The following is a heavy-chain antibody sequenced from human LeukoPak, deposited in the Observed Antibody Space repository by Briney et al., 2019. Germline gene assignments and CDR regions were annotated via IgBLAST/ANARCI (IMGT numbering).Heavy chain of an antibody. V-gene: IGHV1-18*04. D-gene: IGHD3-10*01. CDR3: ARIRYYGSGSYYHFDY. CDR1: GYTFTAYY. J-gene: IGHJ4*02. Sequence: ASVKVSCKASGYTFTAYYMHWVRQAPGQGLEWMGWISAYNGNTNYAQKLQGRVTMTTDTSTSTAYMELRSLRSDDTAVYYCARIRYYGSGSYYHFDYWGQGTLVTVSS. CDR2: ISAYNGNT.